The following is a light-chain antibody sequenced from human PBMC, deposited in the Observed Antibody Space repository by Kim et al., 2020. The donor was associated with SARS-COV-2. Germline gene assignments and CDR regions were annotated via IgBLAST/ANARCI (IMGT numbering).Light chain of an antibody. CDR3: ETWDSSVYAGV. CDR2: DNY. V-gene: IGLV1-51*01. J-gene: IGLJ3*02. Sequence: GQKVPSSCSGSRSNIANNYVSWYQQLPGTAPKLLIYDNYERPSGIPDRFSAAKSGTSATLDIAGPQNGDEAGYYCETWDSSVYAGVFGGGTQLTVL. CDR1: RSNIANNY.